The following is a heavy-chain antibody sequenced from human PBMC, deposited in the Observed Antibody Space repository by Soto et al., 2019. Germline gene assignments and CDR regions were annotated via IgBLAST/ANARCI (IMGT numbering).Heavy chain of an antibody. D-gene: IGHD3-16*01. J-gene: IGHJ5*02. CDR3: ARDDYKDGGNNWFDP. CDR2: IYTKERT. CDR1: GDSITNYY. V-gene: IGHV4-4*07. Sequence: PSETLSLTCTVSGDSITNYYWSWIRQPAGKGLEWIGRIYTKERTNYNLSFRNRVTMSVDTSKNQFSLKLDAVTAADTAVYYCARDDYKDGGNNWFDPWGQGTLVTVSS.